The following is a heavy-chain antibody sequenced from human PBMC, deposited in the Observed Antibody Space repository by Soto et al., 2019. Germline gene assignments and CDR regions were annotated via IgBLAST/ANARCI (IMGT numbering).Heavy chain of an antibody. Sequence: SVTCTVSGVSISSYYWSWIRQPPGKGLEWIGYIYYSGSTNYNPSLKSRVTISVDTSKNQFSLKLSSVTAADTAVYYCARDAVGTTFPDYWGQGTLVTVSS. CDR3: ARDAVGTTFPDY. CDR2: IYYSGST. CDR1: GVSISSYY. D-gene: IGHD1-1*01. J-gene: IGHJ4*02. V-gene: IGHV4-59*01.